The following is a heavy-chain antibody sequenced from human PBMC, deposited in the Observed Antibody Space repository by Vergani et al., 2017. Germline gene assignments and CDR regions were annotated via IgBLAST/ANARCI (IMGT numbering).Heavy chain of an antibody. V-gene: IGHV4-59*01. CDR1: GGSISSYY. CDR3: ARFRGGSSSSAWYFDL. Sequence: QVQLQESGPGLVKPSETLSLTCTVSGGSISSYYWSWIRQPPGKGLEWIGYIYYSGSTNYNPSLKSRVTISVDTSKNQFSLKLSSVTAADTPVYYCARFRGGSSSSAWYFDLWGRGTLVTVSS. CDR2: IYYSGST. D-gene: IGHD1-26*01. J-gene: IGHJ2*01.